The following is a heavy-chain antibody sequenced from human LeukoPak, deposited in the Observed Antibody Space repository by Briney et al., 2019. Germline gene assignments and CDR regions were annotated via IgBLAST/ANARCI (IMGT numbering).Heavy chain of an antibody. CDR3: AGETYQPGGFDP. V-gene: IGHV1-18*01. Sequence: ASVKVSCKASGYTFTGFGITWLRLAPGQGLEWMGWISAYKGNTNYAQKFQGRVTITADKSTSTAYMELSSLRSGDTAVYYCAGETYQPGGFDPWGEGTLVTVSS. J-gene: IGHJ5*02. D-gene: IGHD2-2*01. CDR2: ISAYKGNT. CDR1: GYTFTGFG.